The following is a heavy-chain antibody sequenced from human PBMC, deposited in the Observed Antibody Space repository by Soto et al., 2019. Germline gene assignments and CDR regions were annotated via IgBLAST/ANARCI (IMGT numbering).Heavy chain of an antibody. V-gene: IGHV3-53*01. Sequence: GGSLRLSCAASGFTVRSNYMSWVRQAPGKGLEWVSAIYSGGTTYYADSVKGRFTISRDNSKNTLYLQMDSLRAEDTAVYYCARAALRFLVGGMDVWGQGTTVTVSS. D-gene: IGHD3-3*01. J-gene: IGHJ6*02. CDR1: GFTVRSNY. CDR2: IYSGGTT. CDR3: ARAALRFLVGGMDV.